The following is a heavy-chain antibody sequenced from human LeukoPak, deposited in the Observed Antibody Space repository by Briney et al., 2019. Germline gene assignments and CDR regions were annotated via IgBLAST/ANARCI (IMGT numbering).Heavy chain of an antibody. CDR2: IYSSGST. V-gene: IGHV4-59*08. Sequence: SETLSLTCTVSNTSMTDYYWSWIRQPPGKGLEWMGYIYSSGSTKYNPSLNSRVSMSVDTSKSHFSLRLRSVTAADTAVYYCARHLDWKGITFDSWGQGLLVTVSS. CDR3: ARHLDWKGITFDS. CDR1: NTSMTDYY. J-gene: IGHJ4*02. D-gene: IGHD3/OR15-3a*01.